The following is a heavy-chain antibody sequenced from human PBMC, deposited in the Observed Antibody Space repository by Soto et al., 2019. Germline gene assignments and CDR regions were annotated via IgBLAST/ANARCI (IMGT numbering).Heavy chain of an antibody. D-gene: IGHD3-10*01. CDR3: ARDPMGRGVPLDY. CDR1: GFTFTRYS. V-gene: IGHV3-21*05. CDR2: VSSDGGFT. Sequence: EVQLVESGGGLVKPGGSLRLSCAASGFTFTRYSMNWVRQAPGRGLECLSYVSSDGGFTHYADSVQGRFTISRDNTKNSLFLEMKGLRAEDTALYFCARDPMGRGVPLDYWGPGTLVTVSS. J-gene: IGHJ4*02.